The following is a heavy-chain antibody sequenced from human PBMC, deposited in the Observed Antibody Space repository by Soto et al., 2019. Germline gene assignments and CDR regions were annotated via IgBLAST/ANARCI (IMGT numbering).Heavy chain of an antibody. J-gene: IGHJ3*02. Sequence: QVQLVESGGGVVQPGRSLRLSCAASGFTFSSYGMHWVRQAPGKGLEWVAVIWYDGSNKYYADSVKGRFTISRDNSKNTLYLQMNSLRAEDTAVYYCARDHSSWYAFDSWGQGTMVTVSS. CDR1: GFTFSSYG. CDR2: IWYDGSNK. V-gene: IGHV3-33*01. CDR3: ARDHSSWYAFDS. D-gene: IGHD6-13*01.